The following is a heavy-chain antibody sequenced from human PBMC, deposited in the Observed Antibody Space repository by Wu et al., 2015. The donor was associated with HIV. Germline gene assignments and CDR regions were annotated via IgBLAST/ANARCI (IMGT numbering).Heavy chain of an antibody. CDR1: GYTFTGYY. J-gene: IGHJ6*02. D-gene: IGHD3-10*01. CDR3: ARMRGSGSYWLTYGMDV. Sequence: QVQLVQSGAEVKKPGASVKVSCKASGYTFTGYYMHWVRQAPGQGLEWMGWINPNSGGTNYAQKFQGRVTMTRDTSISTAYMELSRLRSDDTAVYYCARMRGSGSYWLTYGMDVWGQGTTGHRLL. CDR2: INPNSGGT. V-gene: IGHV1-2*02.